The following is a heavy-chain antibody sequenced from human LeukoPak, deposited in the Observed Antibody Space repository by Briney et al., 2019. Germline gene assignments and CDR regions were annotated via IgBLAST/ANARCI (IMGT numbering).Heavy chain of an antibody. D-gene: IGHD4-23*01. CDR1: GFTFDDYA. Sequence: GGSLRLSCAASGFTFDDYAMHWVRQAPGRGLEWVSGISWNSGSIGYADSVKGRFTISRDNAKNSLYLQMNSLRAEDTALYYCAKDMRGQGGNAFDYWGQGTLVTVSS. CDR2: ISWNSGSI. J-gene: IGHJ4*02. V-gene: IGHV3-9*01. CDR3: AKDMRGQGGNAFDY.